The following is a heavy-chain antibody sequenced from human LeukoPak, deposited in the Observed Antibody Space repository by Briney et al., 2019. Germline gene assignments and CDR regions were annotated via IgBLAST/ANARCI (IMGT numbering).Heavy chain of an antibody. CDR2: IWYDGSNK. V-gene: IGHV3-33*01. Sequence: GGSLRLSCAASGFTFSSYGMHWVRQAPGKGLEWVALIWYDGSNKYYTDSVRGRLTISRDNSKNTLYLQMNSLRAEDTAIYYCAREGPRGNSQFDYWGQGTLVTVSS. CDR3: AREGPRGNSQFDY. CDR1: GFTFSSYG. J-gene: IGHJ4*02. D-gene: IGHD2/OR15-2a*01.